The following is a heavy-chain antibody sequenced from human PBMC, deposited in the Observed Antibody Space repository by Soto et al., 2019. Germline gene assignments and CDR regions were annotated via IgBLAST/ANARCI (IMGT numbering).Heavy chain of an antibody. Sequence: EVQLLESGGGSVQPGGSLRLSCVASGFTFSTYAMSWVRQAPGKGLEWVSSISGSGVRTYDADFLKGRFTVSRDNSRNTLYLQMNHLRAEDTALYYCAKDPTDERLVITPLQPWGQGTLVTVSS. J-gene: IGHJ4*01. CDR2: ISGSGVRT. CDR1: GFTFSTYA. D-gene: IGHD3-9*01. CDR3: AKDPTDERLVITPLQP. V-gene: IGHV3-23*01.